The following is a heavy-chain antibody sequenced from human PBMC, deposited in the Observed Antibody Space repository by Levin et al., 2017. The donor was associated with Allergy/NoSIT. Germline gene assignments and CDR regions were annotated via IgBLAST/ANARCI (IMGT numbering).Heavy chain of an antibody. Sequence: SVKVSCKASGGTFSSYAISWVRQAPGQGLEWMGGIIPIFGTANYAQKFQGRVTITADESTSTAYMELSSLRSEDTAVYYCARARGEGQQLVLNWFDPWGQGTLVTVSS. J-gene: IGHJ5*02. V-gene: IGHV1-69*13. CDR3: ARARGEGQQLVLNWFDP. D-gene: IGHD6-13*01. CDR2: IIPIFGTA. CDR1: GGTFSSYA.